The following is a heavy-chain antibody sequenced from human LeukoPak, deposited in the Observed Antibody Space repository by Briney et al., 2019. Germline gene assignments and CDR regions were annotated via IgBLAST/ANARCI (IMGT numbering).Heavy chain of an antibody. J-gene: IGHJ3*02. CDR3: AKGPSPLEWFQDAFDI. D-gene: IGHD3-3*01. CDR1: GFTFSSYA. V-gene: IGHV3-23*01. Sequence: GGSLRLSCAASGFTFSSYAMSWVRQAPGKGLEWVSAISGSGGSIYYADSVKGRFTISRDNSKNTLYLQMNSLRAEDTAVYYCAKGPSPLEWFQDAFDIWGQGTMVTVSS. CDR2: ISGSGGSI.